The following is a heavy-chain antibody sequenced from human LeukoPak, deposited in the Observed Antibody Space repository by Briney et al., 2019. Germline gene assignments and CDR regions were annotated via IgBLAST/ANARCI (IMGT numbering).Heavy chain of an antibody. J-gene: IGHJ3*02. CDR3: AKGRGSFTDFGM. CDR2: ISGSGAST. D-gene: IGHD2-15*01. V-gene: IGHV3-23*01. CDR1: GFTFSSYA. Sequence: GGSLRLSCAASGFTFSSYAMNWVRQAPGKGLEWVSGISGSGASTYYADSVKGRFTISRDNSKNTLYVQMNSLRADDTAVYYCAKGRGSFTDFGMWGQGTTVTVSS.